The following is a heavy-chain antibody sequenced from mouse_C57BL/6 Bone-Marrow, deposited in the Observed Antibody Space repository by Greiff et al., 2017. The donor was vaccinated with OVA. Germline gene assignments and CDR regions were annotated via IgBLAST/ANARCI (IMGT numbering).Heavy chain of an antibody. CDR3: ARARRRWAMDY. J-gene: IGHJ4*01. Sequence: DVQLQESGPGMVKPSQSLSLTCTVTGYSITSGYDWHWIRHFPGNKLEWMGYISYSGSTNYNPSLKSRISITHDTSKNHFFLKLNSVTTEDTATYYCARARRRWAMDYWGQGTSVTVSS. CDR2: ISYSGST. CDR1: GYSITSGYD. V-gene: IGHV3-1*01. D-gene: IGHD2-3*01.